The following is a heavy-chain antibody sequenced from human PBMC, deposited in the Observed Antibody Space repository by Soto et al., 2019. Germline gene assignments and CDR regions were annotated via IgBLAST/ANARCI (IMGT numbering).Heavy chain of an antibody. V-gene: IGHV3-23*01. J-gene: IGHJ6*02. D-gene: IGHD2-15*01. CDR2: IGARGGST. CDR3: ANCPCCIGGSIYSIAATYGMDV. CDR1: GFTFSSYA. Sequence: VQLLESGGGLVQPGGSLRLSCAASGFTFSSYAMYWVRQAPGKGPEWVSVIGARGGSTNYAESVKGRFTISRDNSKNTLYLQMSSLRAEDTAVYYCANCPCCIGGSIYSIAATYGMDVWGQGTTVSVSS.